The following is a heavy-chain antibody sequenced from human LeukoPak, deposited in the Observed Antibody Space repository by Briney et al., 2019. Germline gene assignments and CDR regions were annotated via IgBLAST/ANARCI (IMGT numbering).Heavy chain of an antibody. Sequence: SETLSLTCSVSGGSISNADYYWGWIRQAPGKGLEWIGSIFYGERNHYNPSLKSRATMSVDTSKNQFSLKLTPVTAADAAMYYCARQLPTAAADTRGYFEYWGQGAVVTVSS. D-gene: IGHD6-13*01. CDR1: GGSISNADYY. V-gene: IGHV4-39*01. CDR2: IFYGERN. CDR3: ARQLPTAAADTRGYFEY. J-gene: IGHJ4*01.